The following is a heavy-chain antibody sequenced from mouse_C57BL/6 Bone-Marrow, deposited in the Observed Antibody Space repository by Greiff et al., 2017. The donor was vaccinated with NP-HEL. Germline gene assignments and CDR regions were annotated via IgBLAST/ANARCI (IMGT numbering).Heavy chain of an antibody. J-gene: IGHJ1*03. Sequence: EVHLVESGGDLVKPGGSLKLSCAASGFTFSSYGMSWVRQTPDKRLEWVATISSGGSYTYYPDSVKGRFTISRDNAKNTLYLQMSSLKSEDTAMYYCARSLTTVVAHWYFDVWGTGTTVTVSS. V-gene: IGHV5-6*01. D-gene: IGHD1-1*01. CDR3: ARSLTTVVAHWYFDV. CDR2: ISSGGSYT. CDR1: GFTFSSYG.